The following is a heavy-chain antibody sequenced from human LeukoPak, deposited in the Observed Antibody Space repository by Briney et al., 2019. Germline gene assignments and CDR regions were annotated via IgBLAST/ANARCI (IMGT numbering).Heavy chain of an antibody. CDR3: ARGNYYIWGSYRYGFDP. CDR2: INHSGST. V-gene: IGHV4-34*01. CDR1: GGSFSGYY. J-gene: IGHJ5*02. Sequence: PSETLSLTCAVYGGSFSGYYWSWIRQPPGKGLEWMGEINHSGSTNYNPSLKSRVTISVDTSKNQFSLKLSSVTDADTAVYYCARGNYYIWGSYRYGFDPWGQGTLVTVSS. D-gene: IGHD3-16*02.